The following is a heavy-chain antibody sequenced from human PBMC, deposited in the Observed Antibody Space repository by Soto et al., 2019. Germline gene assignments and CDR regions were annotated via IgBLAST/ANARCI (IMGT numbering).Heavy chain of an antibody. D-gene: IGHD1-26*01. CDR2: IVVGSGNT. Sequence: SVKVSCKASGFTFTSSAVQWVRQARGQRLEWIGWIVVGSGNTNYAQKFQERVTITRDMSTSTAYMELSSLRSEDTAVYYCAAQGSGSWLGAYYYYGMDVWGQGTTVTVSS. CDR3: AAQGSGSWLGAYYYYGMDV. CDR1: GFTFTSSA. V-gene: IGHV1-58*01. J-gene: IGHJ6*02.